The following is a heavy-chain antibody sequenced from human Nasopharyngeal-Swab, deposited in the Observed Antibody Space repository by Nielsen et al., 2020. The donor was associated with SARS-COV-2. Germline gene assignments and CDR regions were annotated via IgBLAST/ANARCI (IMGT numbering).Heavy chain of an antibody. J-gene: IGHJ6*02. CDR1: GGSFSGYY. CDR2: INHSGST. V-gene: IGHV4-34*01. Sequence: SEILSLTCAVYGGSFSGYYWSWIRQPPGKGLEWIGEINHSGSTNYNPSLKSRVTISVDTSKNQFSLKLSSVTAADTAVYYCAREPPGGMDVWGQGTTVTVSS. CDR3: AREPPGGMDV.